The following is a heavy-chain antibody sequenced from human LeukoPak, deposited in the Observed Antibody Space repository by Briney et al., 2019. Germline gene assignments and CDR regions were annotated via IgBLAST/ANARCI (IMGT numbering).Heavy chain of an antibody. Sequence: PSETLSLTCTVSGGSISSSSYYWGWIRQPPGKGLEWIGSIYYSGSTYYNPSLKSRVTISVDTSKNQFSLKLSSVTAADTAVYYCARDQAVAGPNWFDPWGQGTLVTVSS. CDR1: GGSISSSSYY. CDR2: IYYSGST. D-gene: IGHD6-19*01. J-gene: IGHJ5*02. V-gene: IGHV4-39*02. CDR3: ARDQAVAGPNWFDP.